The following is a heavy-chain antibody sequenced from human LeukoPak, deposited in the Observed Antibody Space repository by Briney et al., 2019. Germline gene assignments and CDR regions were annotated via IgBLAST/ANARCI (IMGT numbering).Heavy chain of an antibody. CDR2: ISYDGSNK. CDR1: GFTFSSYA. V-gene: IGHV3-30-3*01. D-gene: IGHD2-8*01. J-gene: IGHJ4*02. Sequence: GGSLRLSCAASGFTFSSYAMHWVRQAPGKGLEWVAVISYDGSNKYYADSVKGRFTIPRDNAKNSLYLQMNSLRAEDTAVYYCARDGPNGVWARVLYGAGDGYWGQGTLVTVSS. CDR3: ARDGPNGVWARVLYGAGDGY.